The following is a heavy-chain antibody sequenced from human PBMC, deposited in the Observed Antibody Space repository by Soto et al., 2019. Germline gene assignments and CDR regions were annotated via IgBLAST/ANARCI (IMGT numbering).Heavy chain of an antibody. V-gene: IGHV1-2*04. CDR3: ARDRTIAAAGLYYYYGMDV. CDR1: GYTFTGYY. Sequence: ASVKVSCKASGYTFTGYYMHWVRQAPGQGHEWMGWINPNSGGTNYAQKFQGWVTMTRDTSISTAYMELSRLRSDDTAVYYCARDRTIAAAGLYYYYGMDVWGQGTTVTVSS. CDR2: INPNSGGT. J-gene: IGHJ6*02. D-gene: IGHD6-13*01.